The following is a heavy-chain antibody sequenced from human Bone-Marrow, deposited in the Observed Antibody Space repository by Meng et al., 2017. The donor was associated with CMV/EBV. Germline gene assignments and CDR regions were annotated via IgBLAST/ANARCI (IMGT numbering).Heavy chain of an antibody. Sequence: GGSLRLSCAASGFTFSSYGMHWVRQAPGKGLEWVAFIRYDGSNKYYADSVKGRFTISRDNSKNTLYLQMNSLRAEDTAVYYCAKEPTIFGRVIPPYYFDSWGQGTLVTVSS. V-gene: IGHV3-30*02. CDR2: IRYDGSNK. CDR1: GFTFSSYG. D-gene: IGHD3/OR15-3a*01. J-gene: IGHJ4*02. CDR3: AKEPTIFGRVIPPYYFDS.